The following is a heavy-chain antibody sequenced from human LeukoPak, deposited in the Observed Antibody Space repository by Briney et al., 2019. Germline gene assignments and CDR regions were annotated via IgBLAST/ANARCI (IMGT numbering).Heavy chain of an antibody. D-gene: IGHD6-13*01. Sequence: PSETLSLTCTVSGGSISSYYWGWIRQPPGKGLEWIGYIYYSGNTNYNPSLKSRVTISVDTSKNQFSLKLSSVTAADTAVYYCARVVSSSWDYYYYMDVWGKGTTVTISS. CDR2: IYYSGNT. CDR1: GGSISSYY. V-gene: IGHV4-59*01. J-gene: IGHJ6*03. CDR3: ARVVSSSWDYYYYMDV.